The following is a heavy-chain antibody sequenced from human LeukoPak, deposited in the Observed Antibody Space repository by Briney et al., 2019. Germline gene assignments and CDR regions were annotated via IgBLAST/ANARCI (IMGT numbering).Heavy chain of an antibody. CDR2: ISYDGSNT. D-gene: IGHD3-22*01. CDR3: ARERLYYHHPTDY. V-gene: IGHV3-30-3*01. CDR1: GFTFSSYA. J-gene: IGHJ4*02. Sequence: GGSLRLSCAASGFTFSSYAMHWVRQAPGKGLEWVAVISYDGSNTYYADSVKGRFTISRDNSKNTLYLQMNSLRAEDTAVYYCARERLYYHHPTDYWGQGTLVTVSS.